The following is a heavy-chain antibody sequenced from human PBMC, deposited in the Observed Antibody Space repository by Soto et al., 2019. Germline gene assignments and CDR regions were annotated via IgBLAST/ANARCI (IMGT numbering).Heavy chain of an antibody. D-gene: IGHD3-22*01. CDR2: ISGSGGST. CDR3: AKNYYDSSGYYYVFDY. Sequence: LRLSFAASGFTFSSYAMSWVRQAPGKGLEWVSAISGSGGSTYYADSVKGRFTISRDNSKNTLYLQMNSLRAEDTAVYYCAKNYYDSSGYYYVFDYWGQGTLVTVSS. J-gene: IGHJ4*02. CDR1: GFTFSSYA. V-gene: IGHV3-23*01.